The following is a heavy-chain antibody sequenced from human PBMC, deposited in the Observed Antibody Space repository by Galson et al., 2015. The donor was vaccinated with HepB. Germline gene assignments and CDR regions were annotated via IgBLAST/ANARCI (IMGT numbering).Heavy chain of an antibody. J-gene: IGHJ4*02. CDR3: AKGRIPSGKRGFDY. CDR1: GFTFSDYS. Sequence: SLRLSCAASGFTFSDYSMSWVRQAPGKGLEWVANIKGDGSKKFYVDSVKGRFTISRDNAENSLYLQMNSLRDEDTAVYYCAKGRIPSGKRGFDYWGQGTLVTVSS. V-gene: IGHV3-7*01. D-gene: IGHD3-10*01. CDR2: IKGDGSKK.